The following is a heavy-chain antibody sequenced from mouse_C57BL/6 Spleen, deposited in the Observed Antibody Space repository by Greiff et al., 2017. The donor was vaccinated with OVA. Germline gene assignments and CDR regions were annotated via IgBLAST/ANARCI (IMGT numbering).Heavy chain of an antibody. D-gene: IGHD2-4*01. Sequence: EVKVVESGGGLVQPGASLRLSCAASGFTFTDYYMSWVRQPPGKAPEWLALIRNKANGYTTEYTASVKGRFTISRDTSQNILYLQMNTLRAEDSATYYCVKAPGYYEGAMDYWGQGTSVTVSS. V-gene: IGHV7-4*01. CDR1: GFTFTDYY. J-gene: IGHJ4*01. CDR3: VKAPGYYEGAMDY. CDR2: IRNKANGYTT.